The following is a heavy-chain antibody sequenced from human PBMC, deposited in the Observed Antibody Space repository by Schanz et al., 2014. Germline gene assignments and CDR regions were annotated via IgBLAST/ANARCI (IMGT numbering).Heavy chain of an antibody. D-gene: IGHD1-26*01. J-gene: IGHJ4*02. V-gene: IGHV3-48*01. CDR3: ARGGSGSHYRLDY. CDR2: ISGSSRTI. CDR1: GLTFTSAW. Sequence: EVQLVESGGGLVKPGGSLRLSCATSGLTFTSAWMNWVRQAPGKGLEWVSYISGSSRTIYYAGSMKGRFTVSRDNAENALYRQINSLRAEDTGLYFCARGGSGSHYRLDYWGQGTLVTVSS.